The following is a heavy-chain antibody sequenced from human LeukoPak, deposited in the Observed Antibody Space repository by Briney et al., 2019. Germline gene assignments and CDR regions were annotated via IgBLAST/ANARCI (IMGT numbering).Heavy chain of an antibody. V-gene: IGHV4-28*06. Sequence: SDTLSLTCAVSGYSISSSNWWGWIRQPPGKGLEWIGYIYYSGSTNYNPSLKSRVTMSVDTSKNQFSLKLSSVTALDTAVYYCARISYHPDYYYYMDVWGKGTTVTVSS. D-gene: IGHD1-26*01. J-gene: IGHJ6*03. CDR2: IYYSGST. CDR3: ARISYHPDYYYYMDV. CDR1: GYSISSSNW.